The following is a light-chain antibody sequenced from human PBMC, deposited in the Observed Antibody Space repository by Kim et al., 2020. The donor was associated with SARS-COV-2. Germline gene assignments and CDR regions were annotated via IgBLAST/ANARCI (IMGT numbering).Light chain of an antibody. CDR3: QQYGSS. CDR1: QTISSTY. Sequence: LPPGERATLSCRASQTISSTYLAWYRQKPGQAPRLLIYGASSRATGIPARFSGSGSGTDFTLTISRLEPEDFAVYYCQQYGSSFGQGTKVDIK. V-gene: IGKV3-20*01. CDR2: GAS. J-gene: IGKJ1*01.